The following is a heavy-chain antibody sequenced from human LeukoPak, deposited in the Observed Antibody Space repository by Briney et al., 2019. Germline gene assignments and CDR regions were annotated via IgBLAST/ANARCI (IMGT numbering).Heavy chain of an antibody. CDR1: GGSFSGYS. CDR2: IYHSGST. J-gene: IGHJ4*02. V-gene: IGHV4-30-2*01. D-gene: IGHD4-17*01. Sequence: SETLSLTCAVYGGSFSGYSWSWIRQPPGKGLEWIGYIYHSGSTYYNPSLKSRVTISVDRSKNQFSLKLSSVTAADTAVYYCARQGVDDYGDYFDYWGQGTLVTVSS. CDR3: ARQGVDDYGDYFDY.